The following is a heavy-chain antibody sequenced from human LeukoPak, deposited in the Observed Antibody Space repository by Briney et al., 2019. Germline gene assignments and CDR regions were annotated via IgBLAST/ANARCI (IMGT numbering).Heavy chain of an antibody. J-gene: IGHJ1*01. CDR1: GYTFTSYD. Sequence: ASVKVSCNASGYTFTSYDINWVRQATGQGLEWMGWMNPNSGNTGYAQKFQGRVTITRDTSISTAYMELSSLRSEDTAVYYCARGPLHYYDSSGYLALWGQGTLVTVSS. V-gene: IGHV1-8*03. CDR2: MNPNSGNT. D-gene: IGHD3-22*01. CDR3: ARGPLHYYDSSGYLAL.